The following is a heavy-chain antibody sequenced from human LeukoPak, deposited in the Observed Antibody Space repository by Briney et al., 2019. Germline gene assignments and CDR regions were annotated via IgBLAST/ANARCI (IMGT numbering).Heavy chain of an antibody. J-gene: IGHJ4*02. V-gene: IGHV3-15*01. D-gene: IGHD1-26*01. CDR3: TSDLEWELLDY. Sequence: GGSLRLSCAASGFTFSNAWMSWVRQAPGKGLECVGRIKSKADGGTTDYAAPVNGRFTISRDDPINMVYLQMNSLKSEDTAVYYCTSDLEWELLDYWGQGTLVTVSS. CDR1: GFTFSNAW. CDR2: IKSKADGGTT.